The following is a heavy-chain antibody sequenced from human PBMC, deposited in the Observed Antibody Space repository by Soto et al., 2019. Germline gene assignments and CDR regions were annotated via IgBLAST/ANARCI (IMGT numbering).Heavy chain of an antibody. D-gene: IGHD6-19*01. V-gene: IGHV1-18*04. CDR2: ISTFNGNA. J-gene: IGHJ4*02. Sequence: QVQLVQSGAEVKKPGASVKVSCKASGYTFSSNGVSWVRQAPGQGLEWMGWISTFNGNAHYAQKFQGRVTMTTDTSTNTAYMELGSLNSDDTAVYYCARLNGYSSGWYDYGGQGTLVTVSS. CDR3: ARLNGYSSGWYDY. CDR1: GYTFSSNG.